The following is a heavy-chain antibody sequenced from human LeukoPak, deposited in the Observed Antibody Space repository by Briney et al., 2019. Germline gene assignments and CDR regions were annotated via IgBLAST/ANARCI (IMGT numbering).Heavy chain of an antibody. CDR2: ISSSAGST. D-gene: IGHD3-10*01. CDR3: AKDRHYYGSGSSLFDY. Sequence: GGSLRLSCAASGFTFSSYAMSWVRQAPGKGLEWVSAISSSAGSTYYADSGKGRFTISRDNSKNTLYLQMDSLRAEDTAVYYCAKDRHYYGSGSSLFDYWGQGALVIVSS. J-gene: IGHJ4*02. CDR1: GFTFSSYA. V-gene: IGHV3-23*01.